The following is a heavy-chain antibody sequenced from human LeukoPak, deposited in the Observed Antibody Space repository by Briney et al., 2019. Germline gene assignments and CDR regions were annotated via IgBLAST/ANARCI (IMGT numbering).Heavy chain of an antibody. J-gene: IGHJ4*02. D-gene: IGHD3-22*01. Sequence: PSETLSLTCAVYGGSFSGYYWSWIRRPPGKGLEWIGEINHSGSTNYNPSLKSRVTISVDTSKNQFSLKLSSVTAADTAVYYCARWYDSSGYTNFDYWGQGTLVTVYS. CDR1: GGSFSGYY. V-gene: IGHV4-34*01. CDR3: ARWYDSSGYTNFDY. CDR2: INHSGST.